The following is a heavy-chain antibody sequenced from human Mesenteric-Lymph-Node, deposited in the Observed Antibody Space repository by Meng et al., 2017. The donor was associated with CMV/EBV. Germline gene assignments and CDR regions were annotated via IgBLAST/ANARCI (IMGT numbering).Heavy chain of an antibody. CDR3: AREVGLAFDI. CDR2: IYSGGST. V-gene: IGHV3-53*01. Sequence: GESLKISCAASGFTVSSNYMSWVRQAPGKGLEWVSVIYSGGSTYYADSVKGRFTISRDNSKNTLYLQMNSLRAEDTAVYYCAREVGLAFDIWGQGTMVTVS. CDR1: GFTVSSNY. J-gene: IGHJ3*02.